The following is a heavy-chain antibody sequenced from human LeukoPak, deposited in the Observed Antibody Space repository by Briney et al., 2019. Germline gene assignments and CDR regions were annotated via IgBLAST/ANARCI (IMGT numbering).Heavy chain of an antibody. J-gene: IGHJ4*02. CDR1: GFTFSSYS. Sequence: KPGGSQRLSCAAPGFTFSSYSMNWVRQAPGKGLEWVSSISSSSSYIYYADSVKGRFTISRDNAKNSLYLQMNSLRAEDTAVYYCARDGPPGPSYGSEISYYFDYWGQGTLVTVSS. CDR3: ARDGPPGPSYGSEISYYFDY. CDR2: ISSSSSYI. D-gene: IGHD3-10*01. V-gene: IGHV3-21*01.